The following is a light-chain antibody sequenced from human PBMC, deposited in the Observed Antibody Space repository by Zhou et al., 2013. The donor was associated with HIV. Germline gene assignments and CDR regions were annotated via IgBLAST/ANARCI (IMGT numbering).Light chain of an antibody. CDR2: GVF. Sequence: ESVLTQSPGTLSLSPGERATLSCRASQSVTSNYLAWYQQKPGQAPRLVIYGVFTRATDIPDRFSGNGSGTEFTLTISSLQSEDFAVYYCQQYNNWPPLTFGGGTKVEIK. J-gene: IGKJ4*01. CDR1: QSVTSN. V-gene: IGKV3D-15*01. CDR3: QQYNNWPPLT.